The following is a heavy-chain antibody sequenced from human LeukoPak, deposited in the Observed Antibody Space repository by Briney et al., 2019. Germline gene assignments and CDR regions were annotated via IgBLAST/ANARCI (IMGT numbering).Heavy chain of an antibody. CDR3: ARTKSITMVRGALDY. V-gene: IGHV3-30*03. CDR2: ISYDGSNK. J-gene: IGHJ4*02. Sequence: GGSLRLSCAASGFTFSSYGMHWVRQAPGKGLEWVAVISYDGSNKYYADSVKGRFTISRDNSKNTLYLQMNSLRAEDTAVYYCARTKSITMVRGALDYWGQGTLVTVSS. D-gene: IGHD3-10*01. CDR1: GFTFSSYG.